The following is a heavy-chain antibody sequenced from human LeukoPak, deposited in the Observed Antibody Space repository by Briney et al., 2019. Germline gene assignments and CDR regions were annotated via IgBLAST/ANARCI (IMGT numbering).Heavy chain of an antibody. Sequence: GGSLRLSCAASGFTFSSYSMNWVRQAPGKGLEWVSSISSSSSYIYYADSVKGRFTISRDNAKNSLYLQMNSLRAEDTAVYYCASRKSDYYGSGSYFDWFDLWGQGTLVTVSS. D-gene: IGHD3-10*01. CDR2: ISSSSSYI. V-gene: IGHV3-21*01. J-gene: IGHJ5*02. CDR3: ASRKSDYYGSGSYFDWFDL. CDR1: GFTFSSYS.